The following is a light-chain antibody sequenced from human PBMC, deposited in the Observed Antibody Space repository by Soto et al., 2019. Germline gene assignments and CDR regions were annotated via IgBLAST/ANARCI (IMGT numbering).Light chain of an antibody. J-gene: IGKJ5*01. CDR1: QSVSSSY. V-gene: IGKV3-20*01. CDR3: QQYGSPRIT. Sequence: EIVLTQSPGTLSLSPGERATPSCRASQSVSSSYLAWYQQKPGQAPRLLIYGASSRATGIPDRFSGSGSGTDFTLTISRLEPEDFAVYYCQQYGSPRITFGQGTRLEIK. CDR2: GAS.